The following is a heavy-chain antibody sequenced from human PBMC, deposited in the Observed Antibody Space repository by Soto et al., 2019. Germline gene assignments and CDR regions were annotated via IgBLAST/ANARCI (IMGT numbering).Heavy chain of an antibody. CDR3: AKDEGSSSWYCDY. V-gene: IGHV3-30*18. J-gene: IGHJ4*01. Sequence: GGSLRLSCAASGFTFSSYGMHWVRQAPGKGLEWVAVISYDGSNKYYADSVKGRFTISRDNSKNTLYLQMNSLRAEDTAVYYCAKDEGSSSWYCDYWGHGTLDTVSS. D-gene: IGHD6-13*01. CDR2: ISYDGSNK. CDR1: GFTFSSYG.